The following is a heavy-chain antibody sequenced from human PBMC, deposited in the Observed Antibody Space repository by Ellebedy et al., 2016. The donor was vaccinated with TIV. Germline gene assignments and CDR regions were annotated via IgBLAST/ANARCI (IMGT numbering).Heavy chain of an antibody. CDR2: FDPEDGET. V-gene: IGHV1-24*01. J-gene: IGHJ3*02. Sequence: ASVKVSXXVSGYTLTELSMHWVRQAPGKGLEWMGGFDPEDGETIYAQKFQGRVTMTEDTSTDTAYMELSSLRSEDTAVYYCATGMIVGATTDAFDIWGQGTMVTVSS. CDR3: ATGMIVGATTDAFDI. D-gene: IGHD1-26*01. CDR1: GYTLTELS.